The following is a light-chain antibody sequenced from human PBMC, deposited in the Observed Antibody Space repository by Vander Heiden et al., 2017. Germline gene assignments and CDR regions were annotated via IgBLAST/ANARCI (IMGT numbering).Light chain of an antibody. CDR3: SAWDSSLSAHVV. CDR1: SNHVGHTE. Sequence: QAGLTQPPSVSKGLRQTATLTCTGNSNHVGHTEAAWLQQHQGHPPKLLSDRNNNRPSGISERFSASRAGNTASLTITGLQPEDEADYYCSAWDSSLSAHVVFGGGTKLTVL. V-gene: IGLV10-54*04. J-gene: IGLJ2*01. CDR2: RNN.